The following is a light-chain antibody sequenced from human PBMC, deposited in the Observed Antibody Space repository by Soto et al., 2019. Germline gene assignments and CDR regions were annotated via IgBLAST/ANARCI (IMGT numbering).Light chain of an antibody. V-gene: IGKV2-28*01. CDR1: QSLVHSLNGYTY. Sequence: DLVMTQSPLSLPVTPGEPASISCRSSQSLVHSLNGYTYLDWYLQKPGQSPQLLIYLGSNRASGVPDRFSGSGSGTDFTLKISRVEAEDVGLYHCMQALLTPWTFGQGTKLEIK. J-gene: IGKJ2*02. CDR2: LGS. CDR3: MQALLTPWT.